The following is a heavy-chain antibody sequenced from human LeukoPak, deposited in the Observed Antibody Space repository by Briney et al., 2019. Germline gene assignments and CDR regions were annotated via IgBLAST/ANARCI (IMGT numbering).Heavy chain of an antibody. CDR1: GGSFSGYY. CDR2: INHSGSS. J-gene: IGHJ4*02. CDR3: ARGWDIVVVPAAIGDPFDY. D-gene: IGHD2-2*01. V-gene: IGHV4-34*01. Sequence: SETLSLTCAVYGGSFSGYYWSWIRQPPGKGLEWIGEINHSGSSNYNPSLKSRVTISVDTSKNQFSLKLSSVTAADTAVYHCARGWDIVVVPAAIGDPFDYWGQGTLVTVSS.